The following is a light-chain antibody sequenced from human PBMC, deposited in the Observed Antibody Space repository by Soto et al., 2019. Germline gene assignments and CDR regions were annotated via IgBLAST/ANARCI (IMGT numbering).Light chain of an antibody. CDR2: GAS. V-gene: IGKV3-15*01. CDR1: QSVSSN. CDR3: QQYNNWPWT. J-gene: IGKJ1*01. Sequence: EIVMTQSPATLSVSPGERATLSCRASQSVSSNLAWYQQKPGQAPRLLIYGASTRATGIPARFSGSGSGTEFTLTIRSLQSEDFAVYYGQQYNNWPWTFGQGTKVEIK.